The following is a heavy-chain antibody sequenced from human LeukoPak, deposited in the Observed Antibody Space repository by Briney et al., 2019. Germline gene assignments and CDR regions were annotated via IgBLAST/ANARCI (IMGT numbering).Heavy chain of an antibody. D-gene: IGHD1-7*01. V-gene: IGHV3-30*02. CDR3: ARGSNWNYEVGWFDP. CDR2: IRYDGSNK. J-gene: IGHJ5*02. Sequence: GGSLRLSCAASGFTFSSYGMHWVRQAPGKGLEWVAFIRYDGSNKYYADSVKGRFTISRDNAKNSLYLQMNSLRAEDTAVYYCARGSNWNYEVGWFDPWGQGTLVTVSS. CDR1: GFTFSSYG.